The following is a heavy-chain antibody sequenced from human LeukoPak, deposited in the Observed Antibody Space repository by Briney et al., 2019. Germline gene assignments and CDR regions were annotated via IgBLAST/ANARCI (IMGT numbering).Heavy chain of an antibody. CDR3: SRVASDSSGYSRFDP. CDR2: IIPILGIA. CDR1: GGTFSSYA. V-gene: IGHV1-69*04. D-gene: IGHD3-22*01. J-gene: IGHJ5*02. Sequence: SVKVSCKASGGTFSSYAISWVRQAPGQGLEWMGRIIPILGIANYAQKFQGRVTITADKSTSTAYMELSSLRSEDTAVYYCSRVASDSSGYSRFDPWGQGTLVTVSS.